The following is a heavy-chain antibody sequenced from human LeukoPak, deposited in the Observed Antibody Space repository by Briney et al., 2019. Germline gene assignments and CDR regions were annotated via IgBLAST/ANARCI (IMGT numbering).Heavy chain of an antibody. CDR1: GGSISSYY. V-gene: IGHV4-59*01. CDR3: ARGVYIAAAQYGF. Sequence: ASETLSLTCTVSGGSISSYYWSWIRQPPGKGLEWIGYIYYSGSTNYNPSLKSRVTISVDTSKNQFSLKLSSVTAADTAVYYCARGVYIAAAQYGFWGQGTLVTVSS. CDR2: IYYSGST. D-gene: IGHD6-13*01. J-gene: IGHJ4*02.